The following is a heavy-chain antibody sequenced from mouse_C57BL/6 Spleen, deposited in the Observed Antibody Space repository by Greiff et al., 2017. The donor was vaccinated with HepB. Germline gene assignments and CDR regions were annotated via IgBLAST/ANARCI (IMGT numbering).Heavy chain of an antibody. V-gene: IGHV5-6*01. CDR3: ARHEEDGYDKRYFDV. J-gene: IGHJ1*03. CDR1: GFTFSSYG. D-gene: IGHD2-2*01. Sequence: EVQVVESGGDLVKPGGSLKLSCAASGFTFSSYGMSWVRQTPDKRLEWVATISSGGSYTYYPDSVKGRFTISRDNAKNTLYLQMSSLKSEDTAMYYGARHEEDGYDKRYFDVWGTGTTVTVSS. CDR2: ISSGGSYT.